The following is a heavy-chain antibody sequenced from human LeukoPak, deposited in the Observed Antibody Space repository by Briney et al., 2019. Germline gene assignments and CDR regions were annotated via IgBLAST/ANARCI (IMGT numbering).Heavy chain of an antibody. CDR3: ARDSRIVGATYFDY. CDR1: GFTFSSYA. V-gene: IGHV3-23*01. Sequence: GGSLRLSCAASGFTFSSYAMSWVRQAPGKGLEWVSIINKSGGSTYYADSVKGRFTISRDNSKNTLYLQMNSLRAEDTAVYYCARDSRIVGATYFDYWGQGTLVTVSS. J-gene: IGHJ4*02. CDR2: INKSGGST. D-gene: IGHD1-26*01.